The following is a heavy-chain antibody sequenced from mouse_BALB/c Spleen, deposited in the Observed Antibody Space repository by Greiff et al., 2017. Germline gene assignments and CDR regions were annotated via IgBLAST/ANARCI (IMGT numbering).Heavy chain of an antibody. V-gene: IGHV1S137*01. CDR2: ISTYYGDA. CDR3: ARSTGTTWFAY. J-gene: IGHJ3*01. Sequence: QVQLQQSGAELVRPGVSVKISCKGSGYTFTDYAMHWVKQSHAKSLEWIGVISTYYGDASYNQKFKGKATMTVDKSSSTAYMELARLTSEDSAIYYCARSTGTTWFAYWGQGTLVTVSA. D-gene: IGHD4-1*01. CDR1: GYTFTDYA.